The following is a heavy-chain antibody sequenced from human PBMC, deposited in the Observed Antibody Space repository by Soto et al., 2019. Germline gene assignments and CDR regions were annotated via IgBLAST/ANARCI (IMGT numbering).Heavy chain of an antibody. CDR1: GFTFRNYW. CDR3: ARYPNDYSNYGSFHH. V-gene: IGHV3-7*01. CDR2: IRHDAKET. J-gene: IGHJ1*01. D-gene: IGHD4-4*01. Sequence: EVQLVESGGGLVQPGGSLRLSCAASGFTFRNYWMTWVRQAPGKGLEWVANIRHDAKETFYADSLRGRFTISRDNARDSLYLHINSLRAEDTAMYYCARYPNDYSNYGSFHHWGQGTLVIVSS.